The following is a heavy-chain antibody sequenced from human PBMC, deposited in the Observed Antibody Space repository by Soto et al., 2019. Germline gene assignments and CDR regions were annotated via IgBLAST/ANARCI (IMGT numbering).Heavy chain of an antibody. J-gene: IGHJ1*01. V-gene: IGHV3-9*01. CDR3: VKDESINWYSGHFRH. CDR2: INWNSGSI. D-gene: IGHD6-13*01. CDR1: GFTFDDYA. Sequence: EVQLVESVGGLVQPGRSLRLSCAASGFTFDDYAMHWVRQVPGKGLEWVSGINWNSGSIGYGDSVKGRFAISRDNAKNSLHLPMNSLSAEDTDFYYCVKDESINWYSGHFRHWGQGTLVNVSS.